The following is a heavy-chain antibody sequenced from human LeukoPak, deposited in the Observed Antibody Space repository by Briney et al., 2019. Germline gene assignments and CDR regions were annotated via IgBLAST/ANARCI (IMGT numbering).Heavy chain of an antibody. J-gene: IGHJ3*02. D-gene: IGHD5-18*01. CDR3: ARLDPAMATAFDI. CDR1: GYTFTGYY. Sequence: GASVKVSCKASGYTFTGYYMHWVRQAPGQGLEWMGWINPNSGDTNYAQKFQGRVAMTRDPSISTAYMELRWLTSDVTAVYYCARLDPAMATAFDIWGQGTMVTVSS. V-gene: IGHV1-2*02. CDR2: INPNSGDT.